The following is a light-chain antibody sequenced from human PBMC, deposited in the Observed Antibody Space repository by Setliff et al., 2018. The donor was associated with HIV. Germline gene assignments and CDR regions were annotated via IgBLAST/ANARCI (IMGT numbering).Light chain of an antibody. V-gene: IGLV2-14*03. CDR1: SSDVGGYNY. J-gene: IGLJ1*01. CDR3: SSYTSSSSYV. Sequence: QSALAQPASVSGSPGQSITISCTGTSSDVGGYNYVSWYQQHPGKAPKLMIYDVSNRPSGVSNRFSGSKSGNTAPLTISGLQAEGEADYYCSSYTSSSSYVFGTGTRSPS. CDR2: DVS.